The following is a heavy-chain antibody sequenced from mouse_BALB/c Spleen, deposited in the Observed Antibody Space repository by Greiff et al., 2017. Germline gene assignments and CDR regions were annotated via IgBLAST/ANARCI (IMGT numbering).Heavy chain of an antibody. J-gene: IGHJ3*01. CDR2: IFPGSGNT. CDR3: ARGGSSYPFAY. D-gene: IGHD1-1*01. CDR1: GYSFTSYY. V-gene: IGHV1-66*01. Sequence: QVQLQQSGPELVKPGASVKISCKASGYSFTSYYIHWVKQRPGQGLEWIGWIFPGSGNTKYNEKFKGKATLTADTSSSTAYMQLSSLTSEDSAVYFCARGGSSYPFAYWGQGTLVTVSA.